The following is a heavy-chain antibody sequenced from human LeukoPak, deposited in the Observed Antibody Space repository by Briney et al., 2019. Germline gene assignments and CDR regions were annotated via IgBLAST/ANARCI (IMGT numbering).Heavy chain of an antibody. Sequence: ASVKVSCKVSGYTLTELSMHWVRQAPGKGLEWMGGFDPEDGETIYAQKFQGRVIMTEDTSTDTAYMELSSLRSEDTAVYYCATLSTVVTLEAAGEYFQHWGQGTLVTVSS. CDR2: FDPEDGET. V-gene: IGHV1-24*01. J-gene: IGHJ1*01. CDR3: ATLSTVVTLEAAGEYFQH. CDR1: GYTLTELS. D-gene: IGHD4-23*01.